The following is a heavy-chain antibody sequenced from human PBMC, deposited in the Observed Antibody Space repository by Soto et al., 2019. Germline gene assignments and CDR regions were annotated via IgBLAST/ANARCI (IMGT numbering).Heavy chain of an antibody. CDR1: GFTFSSYW. D-gene: IGHD3-16*02. J-gene: IGHJ4*02. V-gene: IGHV3-7*01. Sequence: PGGSLRLSCAASGFTFSSYWMSWVRQAPGKGLEWVANIKQDGSEKYYVDSVKGRFTISRDNAKNSLYLQMNSLRAEDTAVYYCARDSLMITFGGVIDHEYYFDYWGQGTLVTVSS. CDR3: ARDSLMITFGGVIDHEYYFDY. CDR2: IKQDGSEK.